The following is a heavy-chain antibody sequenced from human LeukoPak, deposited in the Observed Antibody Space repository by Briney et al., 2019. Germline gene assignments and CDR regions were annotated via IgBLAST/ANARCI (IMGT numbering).Heavy chain of an antibody. CDR1: GYSSTNYG. CDR2: IHIYRGNT. Sequence: ASVKVSCKASGYSSTNYGISWVRQAPGQGLEWMEWIHIYRGNTNYAQKFQGRVTITADKSTSTAYMELSSLRSEDTAVYYCARDRLLVRGVHDAFDIWGQGTMVTVSS. V-gene: IGHV1-18*04. J-gene: IGHJ3*02. D-gene: IGHD3-10*01. CDR3: ARDRLLVRGVHDAFDI.